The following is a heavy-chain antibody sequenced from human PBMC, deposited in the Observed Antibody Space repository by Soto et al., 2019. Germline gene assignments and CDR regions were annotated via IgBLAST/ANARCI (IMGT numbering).Heavy chain of an antibody. D-gene: IGHD5-18*01. Sequence: LRLSCAATGFTFSSSSMNWVPQAPGKGLEWVSYISSSSSTIYYADSVKGRFTISRDNAKNSMYLQMNSLRAEDTAVYYCARDYSSYGPFDSWGQGTLVTVSS. J-gene: IGHJ4*02. V-gene: IGHV3-48*01. CDR3: ARDYSSYGPFDS. CDR2: ISSSSSTI. CDR1: GFTFSSSS.